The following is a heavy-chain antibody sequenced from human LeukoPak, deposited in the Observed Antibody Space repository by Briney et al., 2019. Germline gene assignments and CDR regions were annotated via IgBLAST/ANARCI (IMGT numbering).Heavy chain of an antibody. J-gene: IGHJ3*02. CDR1: GYSFTTYW. CDR3: ATSLIAVAGLDAFDI. CDR2: IYPGDSDT. V-gene: IGHV5-51*01. D-gene: IGHD6-19*01. Sequence: GESLKLSCKGSGYSFTTYWIGWVRQMPGKGLEWMGIIYPGDSDTRYSPSFQGQVTISTDKSISTAYLQWSSLKASDTAIYYCATSLIAVAGLDAFDIWGQGTMVTVSS.